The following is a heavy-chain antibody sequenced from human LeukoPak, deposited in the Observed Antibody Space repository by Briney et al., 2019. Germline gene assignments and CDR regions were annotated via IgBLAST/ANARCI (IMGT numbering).Heavy chain of an antibody. D-gene: IGHD5-12*01. V-gene: IGHV3-23*01. CDR3: AKSAGVATIYFDC. Sequence: PGGSLRLSCTASGFAFGSYAMAWVRQAPGKGLEGVAAIGSDYDRVHEDSVKGRFTISRDNSKSTLYLQMDNLRPEDTAVYFCAKSAGVATIYFDCWGQGALVTVFS. CDR1: GFAFGSYA. J-gene: IGHJ4*02. CDR2: IGSDYDR.